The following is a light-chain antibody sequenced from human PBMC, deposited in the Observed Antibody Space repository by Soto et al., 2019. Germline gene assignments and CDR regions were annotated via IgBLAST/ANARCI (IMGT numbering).Light chain of an antibody. CDR3: HQYNNWPRT. Sequence: EIEMTQSPATLSVSPGERAILSCRASQSVSSNLAWYQQKPGQAPRLLIYGASARATGIPARFSGSGSGTEFTLTISSLQSEDFAVYYCHQYNNWPRTFGQGTKVDIK. CDR1: QSVSSN. V-gene: IGKV3-15*01. J-gene: IGKJ1*01. CDR2: GAS.